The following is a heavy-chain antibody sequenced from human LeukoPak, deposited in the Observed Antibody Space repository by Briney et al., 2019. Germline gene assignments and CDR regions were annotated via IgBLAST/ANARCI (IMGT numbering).Heavy chain of an antibody. J-gene: IGHJ4*02. CDR2: INWNGGST. CDR3: ASSFFNGYSYGFDY. D-gene: IGHD5-18*01. CDR1: GFTFDDYG. Sequence: GGSLRLSCAASGFTFDDYGMSWVRQAPGKGLEWVSGINWNGGSTGYADSVKGRFTISRDNSKNTLFLQMNSLRAEDTAVYYCASSFFNGYSYGFDYWGQGTLVTVSS. V-gene: IGHV3-20*04.